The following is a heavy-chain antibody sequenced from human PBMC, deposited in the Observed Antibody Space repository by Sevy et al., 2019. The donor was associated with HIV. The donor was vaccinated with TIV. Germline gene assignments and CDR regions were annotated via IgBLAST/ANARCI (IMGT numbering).Heavy chain of an antibody. CDR1: GFTFSSYA. D-gene: IGHD3-22*01. J-gene: IGHJ4*02. CDR3: AKDGHYYDSSADYLNYFDY. Sequence: GGSLRLSCAASGFTFSSYAMSWVRQAPGKGLEWVSAISGSASSTYYADSVKGRFTFSRDNSKNTLYLLLNSLIAEDTAVYYCAKDGHYYDSSADYLNYFDYWGQGTLVTVSS. V-gene: IGHV3-23*01. CDR2: ISGSASST.